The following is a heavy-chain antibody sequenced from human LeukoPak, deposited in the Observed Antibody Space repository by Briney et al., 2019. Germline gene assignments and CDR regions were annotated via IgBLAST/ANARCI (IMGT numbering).Heavy chain of an antibody. CDR2: IYYSGST. D-gene: IGHD2-21*02. Sequence: SETLSLTCTVSGGSISSSNYYWGWIRQPPGRGLEWIAYIYYSGSTKYNPSLKSRVTISLDRSKNQFSLKLRSVTAADTAVYYCARLQVHCGGDCYTRWFDPWGQGTLVTVSS. CDR1: GGSISSSNYY. J-gene: IGHJ5*02. V-gene: IGHV4-61*05. CDR3: ARLQVHCGGDCYTRWFDP.